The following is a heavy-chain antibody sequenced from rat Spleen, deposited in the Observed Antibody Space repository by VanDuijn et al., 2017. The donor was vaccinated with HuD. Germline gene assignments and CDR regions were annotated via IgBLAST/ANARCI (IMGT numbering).Heavy chain of an antibody. Sequence: QVQLKESGPGLVQPSQTLSLTCTVSGFSLTDYTIHWVRQPPGKGLEWMGRIQSGGSTEYNSALKSRLIISRDTSKSQLFLKMNSLQTEDTAIYYCTRAPGKGYVMDAWGQGTAVTVSS. V-gene: IGHV2-19*01. CDR3: TRAPGKGYVMDA. J-gene: IGHJ4*01. CDR1: GFSLTDYT. CDR2: IQSGGST. D-gene: IGHD5-1*01.